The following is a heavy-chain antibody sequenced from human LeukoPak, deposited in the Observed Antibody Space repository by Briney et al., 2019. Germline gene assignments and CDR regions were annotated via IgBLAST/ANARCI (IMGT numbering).Heavy chain of an antibody. CDR1: GFTFSSYG. D-gene: IGHD4-17*01. V-gene: IGHV3-30*18. CDR3: AKDRYGDYVPDY. J-gene: IGHJ4*02. CDR2: ISYDGSNK. Sequence: PGGSLRLSCAASGFTFSSYGMHWVRQAPGKGLEWVAVISYDGSNKYYADSVKGRFTISRDNSKNTLYLQMNSLRAEDTAVYYCAKDRYGDYVPDYWGQGTLVTVSS.